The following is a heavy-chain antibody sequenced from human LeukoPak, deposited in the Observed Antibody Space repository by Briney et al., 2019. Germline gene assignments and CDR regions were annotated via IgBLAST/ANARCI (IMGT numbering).Heavy chain of an antibody. CDR1: GITFSNYV. CDR3: AKSWGSTRPYYNYMDV. J-gene: IGHJ6*03. CDR2: IGYRGGSI. Sequence: GGSLRLSCAASGITFSNYVMSWVRQAPGKGLEWVSIIGYRGGSIYYAYSVKGRFTISRDNSKNTLSLQMNGLRPEDTAVYYCAKSWGSTRPYYNYMDVWGKGTTVTVSS. V-gene: IGHV3-23*01. D-gene: IGHD1-26*01.